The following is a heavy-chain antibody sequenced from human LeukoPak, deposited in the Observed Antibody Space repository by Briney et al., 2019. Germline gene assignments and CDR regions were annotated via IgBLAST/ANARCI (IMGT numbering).Heavy chain of an antibody. Sequence: SETLSLTCTVSGGSISSYYWSWIRQSPGKGLEWIGNIYYSGSTNYNPSLKSRVTISVDTSKNQFSLKLSSVTAADTAVYYCTRGSIAYYYMDVWGKGTTVTISS. D-gene: IGHD3-22*01. J-gene: IGHJ6*03. CDR1: GGSISSYY. CDR3: TRGSIAYYYMDV. V-gene: IGHV4-59*01. CDR2: IYYSGST.